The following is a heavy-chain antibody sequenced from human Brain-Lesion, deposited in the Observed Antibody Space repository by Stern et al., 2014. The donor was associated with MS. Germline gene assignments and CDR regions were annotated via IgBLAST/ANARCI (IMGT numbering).Heavy chain of an antibody. CDR3: ARGAGVFDS. D-gene: IGHD6-19*01. J-gene: IGHJ4*02. CDR1: GGSIGRSSYY. V-gene: IGHV4-39*02. CDR2: IFYTGST. Sequence: VHLVESGPGLVKPSETLSLTCTVSGGSIGRSSYYWGWIRQPPGEGLEWIGNIFYTGSTFYDPSLKSRVTLSVDTSNHHFSLSLNSVTAADTAVYYCARGAGVFDSWGQGTLVTVSP.